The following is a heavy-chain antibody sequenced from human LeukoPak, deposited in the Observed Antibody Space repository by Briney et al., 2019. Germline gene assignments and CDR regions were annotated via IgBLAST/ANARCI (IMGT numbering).Heavy chain of an antibody. J-gene: IGHJ4*02. CDR1: GFTFDDYA. CDR3: AKDSVAGSAFDY. Sequence: PGRSLRLSCAASGFTFDDYAMHWVRQAPGKGLEWVSGISWNSGSIGYADSVKGRFTISRDNAKNSLYLQMNSLRAEDTALYYCAKDSVAGSAFDYWGQGTLVTVSS. CDR2: ISWNSGSI. V-gene: IGHV3-9*01. D-gene: IGHD6-19*01.